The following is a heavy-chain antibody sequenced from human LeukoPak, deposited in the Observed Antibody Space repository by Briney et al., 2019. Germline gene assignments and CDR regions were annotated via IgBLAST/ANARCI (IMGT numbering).Heavy chain of an antibody. CDR3: ARGSAIFGVVIIDY. J-gene: IGHJ4*02. V-gene: IGHV1-8*01. CDR2: MNPNSGNT. CDR1: GYTFTSYD. Sequence: GASVKVSCKASGYTFTSYDINWVRQATGQGLEWMGWMNPNSGNTGYAQKFQGRVTMTRNTSISTAYMELSSLRSEDTAVYYCARGSAIFGVVIIDYWGQGTLVTVSS. D-gene: IGHD3-3*01.